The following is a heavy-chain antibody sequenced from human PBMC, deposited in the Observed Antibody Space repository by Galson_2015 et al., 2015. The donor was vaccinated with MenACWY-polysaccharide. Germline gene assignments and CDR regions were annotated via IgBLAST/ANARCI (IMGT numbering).Heavy chain of an antibody. Sequence: SLRLSCAPSGFSFSNFAMNWVRQAPGKGLEWVANIKKDGGEKYYVDSVKGRFTISRDNAKNSLYLQMNSLRAEDTAVYYCARDQTIFGLGFDYWGQGTLVTVSS. CDR3: ARDQTIFGLGFDY. CDR1: GFSFSNFA. V-gene: IGHV3-7*01. J-gene: IGHJ4*02. CDR2: IKKDGGEK. D-gene: IGHD3-3*01.